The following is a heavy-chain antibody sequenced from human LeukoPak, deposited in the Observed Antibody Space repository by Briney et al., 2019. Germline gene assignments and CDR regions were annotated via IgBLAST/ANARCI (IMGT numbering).Heavy chain of an antibody. CDR1: GFTFSSYA. CDR3: TRGLYSSSWFTPGY. CDR2: ISGSGGST. D-gene: IGHD6-13*01. Sequence: PGGSLRLSCAASGFTFSSYAMSWVRQAPGKGLEWVSAISGSGGSTYYADSVKGRFTISRDNAKNSLYLQMNSLRAEDTALYYCTRGLYSSSWFTPGYWGQGTLVTVSS. J-gene: IGHJ4*02. V-gene: IGHV3-23*01.